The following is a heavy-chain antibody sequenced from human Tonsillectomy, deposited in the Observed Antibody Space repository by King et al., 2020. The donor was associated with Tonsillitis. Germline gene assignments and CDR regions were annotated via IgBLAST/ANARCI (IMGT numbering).Heavy chain of an antibody. D-gene: IGHD2-15*01. V-gene: IGHV3-30-3*01. J-gene: IGHJ6*02. Sequence: VQLVESGGGVVQPGRSLRLSCAASGFTFSSYGMHWVRQAPGKGLEWVAFISYDGSNKYYADSVKGRFTISRDNSKNTLYMQMNSLGAEDTAVYYCARRDAALEYYYYGMDVWGQGTTVTVSS. CDR1: GFTFSSYG. CDR3: ARRDAALEYYYYGMDV. CDR2: ISYDGSNK.